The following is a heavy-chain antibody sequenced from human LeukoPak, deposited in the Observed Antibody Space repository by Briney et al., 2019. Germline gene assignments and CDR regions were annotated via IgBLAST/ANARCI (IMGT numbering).Heavy chain of an antibody. J-gene: IGHJ4*02. D-gene: IGHD6-13*01. Sequence: GGSLRLSCAASGFTFSISGMNWVRQAPGKGLEWVALISYHGSNKYYADSVKGRFTISRDNSKNTLYLQMNSLRAEDTAVYYCARAGYSSSWYYFEYWGQGTLVTVSS. V-gene: IGHV3-30*03. CDR3: ARAGYSSSWYYFEY. CDR1: GFTFSISG. CDR2: ISYHGSNK.